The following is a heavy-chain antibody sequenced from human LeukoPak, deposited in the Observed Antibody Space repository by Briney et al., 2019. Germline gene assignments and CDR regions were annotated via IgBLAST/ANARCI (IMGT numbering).Heavy chain of an antibody. J-gene: IGHJ5*02. CDR1: GGSISSYY. Sequence: SETLSLTCTVSGGSISSYYWSWIRQPPGEGREWMGYIYYSGSTNYNPSLKSRVTISVDTSKNQCSLKLSSVTAADTAVYYCASVPSATGENCGGDCYLLDPWGQGPLVTVSS. D-gene: IGHD2-21*01. V-gene: IGHV4-59*01. CDR2: IYYSGST. CDR3: ASVPSATGENCGGDCYLLDP.